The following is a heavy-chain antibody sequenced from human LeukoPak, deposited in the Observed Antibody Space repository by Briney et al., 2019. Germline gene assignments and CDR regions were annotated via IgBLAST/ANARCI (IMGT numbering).Heavy chain of an antibody. Sequence: PGGSLRLSCVASGFTFSSYAMHWVRQAPGKGLEWVAVISFDGSNKYYAGSVKGRFTISRDNSKNTLYLLVSAEDTAIYYCARGYASTSQLDPWGQGTLVTVSS. CDR2: ISFDGSNK. V-gene: IGHV3-30*03. CDR1: GFTFSSYA. CDR3: ARGYASTSQLDP. J-gene: IGHJ5*02. D-gene: IGHD6-13*01.